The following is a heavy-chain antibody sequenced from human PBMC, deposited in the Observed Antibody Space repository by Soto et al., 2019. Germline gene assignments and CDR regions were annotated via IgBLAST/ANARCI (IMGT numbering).Heavy chain of an antibody. Sequence: QTGGSLRLSCSASGFTFSSYDIHWVRQAPGKGLECVSSISSDGSTYYAVSVKGRFTISRDNSRSTLYLQMNSLRAEDTAVYYCARGSYDSSGYYFLDPWGQGTLVTVSS. CDR1: GFTFSSYD. CDR2: ISSDGST. J-gene: IGHJ5*02. V-gene: IGHV3-64*04. CDR3: ARGSYDSSGYYFLDP. D-gene: IGHD3-22*01.